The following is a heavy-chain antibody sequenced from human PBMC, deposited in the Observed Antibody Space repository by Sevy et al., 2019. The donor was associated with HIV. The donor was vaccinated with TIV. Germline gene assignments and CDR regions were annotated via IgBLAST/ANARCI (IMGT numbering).Heavy chain of an antibody. Sequence: ASLKVSCKASGYTFTGYYMHWVRQAPGQGLEWMGWINPDSGGPKYAPRFQGRVTLTRDTSISTAYMELSRLKSDDTAVYYCVRDDRDGYFDYWGQGTLVTVSS. J-gene: IGHJ4*02. CDR3: VRDDRDGYFDY. CDR1: GYTFTGYY. CDR2: INPDSGGP. V-gene: IGHV1-2*02.